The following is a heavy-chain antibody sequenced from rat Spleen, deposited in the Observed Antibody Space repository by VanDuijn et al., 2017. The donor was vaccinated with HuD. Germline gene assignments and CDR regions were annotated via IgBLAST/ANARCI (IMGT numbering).Heavy chain of an antibody. CDR2: ISNARGIT. CDR3: ARFRSSIAAIGDY. CDR1: GFTFNNYW. V-gene: IGHV5-31*01. D-gene: IGHD1-2*01. Sequence: EVQLAESGGGLVQPGRSLKLSCVASGFTFNNYWMTWVRQAPGMGLEWIASISNARGITYYPDSVKGRFTISRDIANSTLYLQMDSLRSEDTATYYCARFRSSIAAIGDYWGQGVMVTVSS. J-gene: IGHJ2*01.